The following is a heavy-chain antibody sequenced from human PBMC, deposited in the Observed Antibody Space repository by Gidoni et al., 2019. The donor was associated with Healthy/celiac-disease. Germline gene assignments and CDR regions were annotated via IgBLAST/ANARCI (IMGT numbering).Heavy chain of an antibody. D-gene: IGHD3-10*01. V-gene: IGHV3-23*01. CDR1: GFTFSSYA. CDR2: ISGSGGST. CDR3: AKDREVLWFGELSG. J-gene: IGHJ4*02. Sequence: EVQLLESGGGLVQPGGSLRLSYAASGFTFSSYAMSWVRQAPGKGMEWVSAISGSGGSTYYADSVKGRFTISRDNSKNTLYLKMNSMRAEDTAVYYCAKDREVLWFGELSGWGQGTLVTVSS.